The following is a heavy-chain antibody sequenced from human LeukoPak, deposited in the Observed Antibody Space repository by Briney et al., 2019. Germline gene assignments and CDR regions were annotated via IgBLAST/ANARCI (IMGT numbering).Heavy chain of an antibody. CDR2: INLNSGGT. D-gene: IGHD2-2*01. CDR3: ARDYSTYCSSTSCQTAHDI. J-gene: IGHJ3*02. Sequence: ASVKVSCKASGYTFTGYYMHWVRQAPGQGLEWMGRINLNSGGTNYAQKFQGRVTMTRDTSISTAYMELSRLRSDDTAVYYCARDYSTYCSSTSCQTAHDIWGQGTMVTVSS. CDR1: GYTFTGYY. V-gene: IGHV1-2*06.